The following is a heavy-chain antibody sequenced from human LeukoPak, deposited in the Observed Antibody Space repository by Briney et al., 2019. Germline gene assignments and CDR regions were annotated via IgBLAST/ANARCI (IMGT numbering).Heavy chain of an antibody. CDR2: INQDGSVK. CDR3: ARGGGGVDYYHSSGGERPLFDY. CDR1: GFTVSSNS. D-gene: IGHD3-22*01. V-gene: IGHV3-7*01. J-gene: IGHJ4*02. Sequence: GGSLRLSCTVSGFTVSSNSMSWVRQAPGKGLEWVANINQDGSVKYYVDSVKGRFTFSRDNAKNSLYLQMNSLRVEDTAVYFCARGGGGVDYYHSSGGERPLFDYWGQATLVTVSP.